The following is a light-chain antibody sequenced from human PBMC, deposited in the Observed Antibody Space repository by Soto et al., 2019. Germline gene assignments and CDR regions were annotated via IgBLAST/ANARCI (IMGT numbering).Light chain of an antibody. Sequence: DIQMTQSPSSLSASVGDRVTITCRASQTITTFLNWYQQRPGEAPKLLIYAASSLQSGVPSRFSGSGSGTDFTLTISSLQPEDFATYFCQQSYSTPQTSGQGTKVEIK. J-gene: IGKJ1*01. CDR2: AAS. V-gene: IGKV1-39*01. CDR3: QQSYSTPQT. CDR1: QTITTF.